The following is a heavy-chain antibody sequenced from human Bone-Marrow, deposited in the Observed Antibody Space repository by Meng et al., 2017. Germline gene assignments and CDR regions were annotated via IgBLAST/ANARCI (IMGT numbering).Heavy chain of an antibody. Sequence: QVQRQGSGPGLGGSSETLSLPCTFSGASVNTGSYYWSWIRQPPGRGLELIGFIYQSGSTNNNPSLKSRVTISLDMSSNQFSLTLNSVTAADTAIYYCARGVVADPPGDWGRGTLVTVSS. D-gene: IGHD2-15*01. J-gene: IGHJ1*01. CDR1: GASVNTGSYY. V-gene: IGHV4-61*01. CDR3: ARGVVADPPGD. CDR2: IYQSGST.